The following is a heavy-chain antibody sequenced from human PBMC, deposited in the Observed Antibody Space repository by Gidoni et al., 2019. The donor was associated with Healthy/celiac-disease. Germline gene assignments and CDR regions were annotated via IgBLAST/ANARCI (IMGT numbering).Heavy chain of an antibody. CDR3: ARDQHYYDSSGYYYWFDP. J-gene: IGHJ5*02. CDR2: INSGGST. Sequence: VQLVDPGGRLIQPGRSLRLSSAASGFTVRSTYMSWVRQAPGKGLEWVSVINSGGSTYYADSVKGRFTISRDKSKNTRYLQMNSLRAEDTAVYYCARDQHYYDSSGYYYWFDPWGQGTLVTVSS. CDR1: GFTVRSTY. V-gene: IGHV3-53*01. D-gene: IGHD3-22*01.